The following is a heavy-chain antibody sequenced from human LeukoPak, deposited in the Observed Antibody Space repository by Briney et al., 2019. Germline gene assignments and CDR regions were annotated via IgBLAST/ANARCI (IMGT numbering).Heavy chain of an antibody. CDR3: ARQKYLRGPDVEYFDF. V-gene: IGHV3-21*01. CDR1: GFTFSSYT. J-gene: IGHJ4*02. CDR2: ISSGSSYI. Sequence: GGSLTLSCAASGFTFSSYTMNWVRQAPGKGLEWVSFISSGSSYIHYADSVKGRFTISRDNAKNSLYLQMNSLSAEDTAVYYCARQKYLRGPDVEYFDFWGKGTLVSVSS. D-gene: IGHD5-24*01.